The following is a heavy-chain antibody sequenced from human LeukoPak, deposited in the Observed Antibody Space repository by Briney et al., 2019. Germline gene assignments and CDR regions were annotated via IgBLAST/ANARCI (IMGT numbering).Heavy chain of an antibody. CDR1: GLTFSRYS. Sequence: PGGSLRLSCAASGLTFSRYSMNWVRQAPGKGLEWVSSISSGSSYIYYVDSVKSRFTIARDNAKNSVYLEMNSLRADDTAVYYCARSARLMKGVVEVTALDDWGQGTLVTVSS. D-gene: IGHD3-3*01. CDR2: ISSGSSYI. J-gene: IGHJ4*02. V-gene: IGHV3-21*01. CDR3: ARSARLMKGVVEVTALDD.